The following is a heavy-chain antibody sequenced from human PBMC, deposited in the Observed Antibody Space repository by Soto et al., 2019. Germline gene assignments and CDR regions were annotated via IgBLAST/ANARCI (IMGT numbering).Heavy chain of an antibody. CDR2: INTYNGNT. CDR1: GYPFISYG. J-gene: IGHJ4*02. V-gene: IGHV1-18*01. D-gene: IGHD3-22*01. CDR3: ARAGIGYDSSGYYY. Sequence: QVQLVQSGAEVKKPGASVKVSCKASGYPFISYGITWVRQAPGQGLEWMGWINTYNGNTSYAQRFQGRVTMTTDTSTSTAYLEVRSLRSDDTAVYYCARAGIGYDSSGYYYWGQGTLVTVSS.